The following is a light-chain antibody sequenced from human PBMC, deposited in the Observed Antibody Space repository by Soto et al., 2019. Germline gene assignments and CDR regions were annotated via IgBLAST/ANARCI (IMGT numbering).Light chain of an antibody. CDR3: QKFNTAPLT. V-gene: IGKV1-27*01. J-gene: IGKJ5*01. Sequence: DIQMTQSPSSLSASVGDRVTITCRASQDISVYLAWYQQKPGKVPKLLIYSASTLQSGVPSRFSVSGSETDFTLTISSLQPEGVATYYCQKFNTAPLTFGQGTRLEIK. CDR1: QDISVY. CDR2: SAS.